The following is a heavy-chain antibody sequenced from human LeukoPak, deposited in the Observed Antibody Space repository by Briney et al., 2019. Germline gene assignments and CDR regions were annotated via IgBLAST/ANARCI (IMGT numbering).Heavy chain of an antibody. CDR1: GDSISSGTYY. J-gene: IGHJ6*03. D-gene: IGHD3-10*01. CDR2: IHYGGST. CDR3: ASLGGVRGYYYYYMDV. Sequence: SETLSLTCTVSGDSISSGTYYWGWIRQPPGKGLEWIGNIHYGGSTYYNPSLKSRVTISVDTSKKQFSLKLSSVTAADTALYYCASLGGVRGYYYYYMDVWGKGTTVTVSS. V-gene: IGHV4-39*01.